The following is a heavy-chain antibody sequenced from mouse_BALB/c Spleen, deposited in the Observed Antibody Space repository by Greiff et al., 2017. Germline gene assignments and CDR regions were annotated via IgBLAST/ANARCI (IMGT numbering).Heavy chain of an antibody. D-gene: IGHD2-10*01. CDR3: ARMTTGLPGAMDY. CDR2: ISNLAYSI. J-gene: IGHJ4*01. V-gene: IGHV5-15*02. CDR1: GFTFSDYG. Sequence: EVQLVESGGGLVQPGGSRKLSCAASGFTFSDYGMAWVRQAPGKGPEWVAFISNLAYSIYYADTVTGRFTISRENAKNTLYLEMSSLRSEDTAMYYCARMTTGLPGAMDYWGQGTAVTVSS.